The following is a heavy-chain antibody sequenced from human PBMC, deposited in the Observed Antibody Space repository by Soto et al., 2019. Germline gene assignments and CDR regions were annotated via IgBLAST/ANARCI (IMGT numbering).Heavy chain of an antibody. J-gene: IGHJ4*02. V-gene: IGHV3-23*01. D-gene: IGHD6-13*01. CDR3: AKYASSSWSLFDY. CDR2: ISGSGGRT. CDR1: GFTFSDSA. Sequence: EVQLLESGGGLVQPGGSLRLSCEASGFTFSDSAMSWVRQAPGKGLEWVSGISGSGGRTDYADSVKGRFIISRDNSKNTLYLQMNSLRAEDTAVHYCAKYASSSWSLFDYWGQGTLVTVSS.